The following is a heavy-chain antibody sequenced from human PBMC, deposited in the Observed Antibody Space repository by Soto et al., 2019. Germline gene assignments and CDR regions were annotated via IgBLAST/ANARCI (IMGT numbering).Heavy chain of an antibody. Sequence: GGSLRLSCAASGFTFSSYSMNWVRQAPGKGLEWVSYISSSSSTIYYADSVKGRFTISRDNSQNMLFLQMNSLGVEDAAVYYCARDRQPDGIWTFDFWGRGAQVTVSS. J-gene: IGHJ4*02. V-gene: IGHV3-48*01. D-gene: IGHD1-1*01. CDR3: ARDRQPDGIWTFDF. CDR1: GFTFSSYS. CDR2: ISSSSSTI.